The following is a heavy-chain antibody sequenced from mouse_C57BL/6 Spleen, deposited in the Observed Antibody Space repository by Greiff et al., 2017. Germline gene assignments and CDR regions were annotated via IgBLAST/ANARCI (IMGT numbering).Heavy chain of an antibody. J-gene: IGHJ1*03. Sequence: VQLQQSGPELVKPGASVKISCKASGYAFSSSWMNWVKQRPGKGLEWIGRIYPGDGDTNYNGKFKGKATLTADKSSSTAYMQLSSLTSEDSAVCFCARSRDGGYFDVWGTGTTVTVSS. CDR2: IYPGDGDT. D-gene: IGHD3-3*01. CDR3: ARSRDGGYFDV. V-gene: IGHV1-82*01. CDR1: GYAFSSSW.